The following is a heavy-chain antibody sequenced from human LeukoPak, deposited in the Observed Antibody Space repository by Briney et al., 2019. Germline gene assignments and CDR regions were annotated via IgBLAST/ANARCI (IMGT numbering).Heavy chain of an antibody. D-gene: IGHD3-16*02. CDR1: GYTFTSYY. Sequence: GASVKVSCKASGYTFTSYYMRWVRQAPGQGLEWMGIINPSGGSTSYAQKFQGRVTMTRDTSTSTVYMELSSLRSEDTAVYYCARDDQGGLRLGELSFFYLGQGTLVTVSS. J-gene: IGHJ4*02. CDR3: ARDDQGGLRLGELSFFY. CDR2: INPSGGST. V-gene: IGHV1-46*01.